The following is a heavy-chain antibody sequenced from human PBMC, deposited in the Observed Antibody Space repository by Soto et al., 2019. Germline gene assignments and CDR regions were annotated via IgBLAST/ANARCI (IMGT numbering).Heavy chain of an antibody. D-gene: IGHD3-10*01. Sequence: GASVKVSCKASGYTFTGYYMHWVRQAPGQGLEWMGWINPNSGGTNYAQKFQGWVTMTRDTSISTAYMELSRLRSDDTAVYYCARDLSVRGVPDYYFDYWGQGTLVTVSS. V-gene: IGHV1-2*04. CDR2: INPNSGGT. CDR3: ARDLSVRGVPDYYFDY. J-gene: IGHJ4*02. CDR1: GYTFTGYY.